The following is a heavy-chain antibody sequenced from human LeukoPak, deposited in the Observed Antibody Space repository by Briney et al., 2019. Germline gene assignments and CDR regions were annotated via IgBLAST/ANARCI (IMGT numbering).Heavy chain of an antibody. CDR3: TTDSAYCGGDCYSSDAFDI. CDR1: GFTFSNAW. V-gene: IGHV3-15*01. J-gene: IGHJ3*02. Sequence: GGSLRLSCAASGFTFSNAWMSWVRQAPGKGLEWVGRIKSKTDGGTTDYAAPVKGRFTISRDDSKNTLYLQMNSLKTEDTAVYYCTTDSAYCGGDCYSSDAFDIWGQGTMVTVSS. CDR2: IKSKTDGGTT. D-gene: IGHD2-21*02.